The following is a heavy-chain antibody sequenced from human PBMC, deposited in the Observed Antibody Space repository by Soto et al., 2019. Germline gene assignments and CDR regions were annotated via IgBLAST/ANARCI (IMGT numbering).Heavy chain of an antibody. V-gene: IGHV4-59*08. Sequence: QVQLQESGPGLVKPSETLSLTCTVSGGSISSYYWSWIRQPPGKGLEWIGYIYYSGSTNDNPSLKSRVTISVDTSKNQFSLKLSSVTAADTAVYSCARRADWFDPWGQGTLVTVSS. CDR1: GGSISSYY. CDR3: ARRADWFDP. J-gene: IGHJ5*02. CDR2: IYYSGST.